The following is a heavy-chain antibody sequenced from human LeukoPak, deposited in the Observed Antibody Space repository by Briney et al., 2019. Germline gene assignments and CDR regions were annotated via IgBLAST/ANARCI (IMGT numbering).Heavy chain of an antibody. V-gene: IGHV1-69*02. CDR1: GCTFSSYT. CDR3: AVGGSSWYYFDY. J-gene: IGHJ4*02. CDR2: IIPILGIA. D-gene: IGHD6-13*01. Sequence: ASVKVSCKASGCTFSSYTISWVRQAPGQGLEWMGRIIPILGIANYAQKFQGRVTITADKSTSTAYMELSSLRSEDTAVYYCAVGGSSWYYFDYWGQGTLVTVSS.